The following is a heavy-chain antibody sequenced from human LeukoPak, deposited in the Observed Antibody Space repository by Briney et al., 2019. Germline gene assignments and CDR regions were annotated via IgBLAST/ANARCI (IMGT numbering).Heavy chain of an antibody. V-gene: IGHV7-4-1*02. CDR2: INTNTGNP. D-gene: IGHD3-3*01. CDR1: GYTFTSYA. J-gene: IGHJ6*02. CDR3: AREDRRSGYPHDYYYYGMDV. Sequence: ASVKVSCKASGYTFTSYAMNWVRQAPGQGLEWMGWINTNTGNPTYAQGFTGRFVFSLDTSVSTAYLQISSLKAEGTAVYYCAREDRRSGYPHDYYYYGMDVWGQGTTVTVSS.